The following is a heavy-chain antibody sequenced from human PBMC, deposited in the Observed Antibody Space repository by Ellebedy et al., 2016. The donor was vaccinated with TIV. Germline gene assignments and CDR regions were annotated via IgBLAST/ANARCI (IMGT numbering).Heavy chain of an antibody. CDR1: GFTFRADW. D-gene: IGHD1-26*01. J-gene: IGHJ6*02. CDR2: INSDGGTT. V-gene: IGHV3-74*01. Sequence: GGSLRLSXAASGFTFRADWMHWVRQAPGKGLVWVSRINSDGGTTNYADSVKGRFTISRDNSKNTLYLQMKSLRAEDTAIYYCAKVRCGSLCYYAMDVWGQGTTVTVSS. CDR3: AKVRCGSLCYYAMDV.